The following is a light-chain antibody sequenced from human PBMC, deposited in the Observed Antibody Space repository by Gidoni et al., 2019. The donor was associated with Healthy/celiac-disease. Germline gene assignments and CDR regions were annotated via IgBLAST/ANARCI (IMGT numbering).Light chain of an antibody. CDR2: EGS. CDR3: CSYAGSSVVV. J-gene: IGLJ2*01. V-gene: IGLV2-23*01. CDR1: SSDVGSYNL. Sequence: QSALTQPASVSWSPGQSITLSCTGTSSDVGSYNLVSWYQQHPGKAPKLMIYEGSKRPSGVSNRFSGSKSGNTASLTISGLQAEDEADYYCCSYAGSSVVVFGGGTKLTVL.